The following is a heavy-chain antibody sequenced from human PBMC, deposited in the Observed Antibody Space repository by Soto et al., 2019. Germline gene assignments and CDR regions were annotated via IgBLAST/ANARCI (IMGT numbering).Heavy chain of an antibody. Sequence: EVQLVESGGGLVKPGRSLRLSCTASGFTFGDYAMSWFRQAPGKGLEWVGFIRSKAYGGTTEYAASVKGRFTISRDDSKSIAYLQMNSLKTEDTAVYYCTRAYEAVAPGADWFDPWGQGTLVTVSS. V-gene: IGHV3-49*05. CDR3: TRAYEAVAPGADWFDP. CDR1: GFTFGDYA. J-gene: IGHJ5*02. D-gene: IGHD6-19*01. CDR2: IRSKAYGGTT.